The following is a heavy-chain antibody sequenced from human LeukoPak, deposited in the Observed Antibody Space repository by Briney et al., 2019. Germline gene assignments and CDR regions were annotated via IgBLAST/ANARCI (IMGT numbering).Heavy chain of an antibody. CDR1: GSTFSSYW. CDR2: INSDGSST. J-gene: IGHJ4*02. V-gene: IGHV3-74*01. Sequence: GGSLRLSCAASGSTFSSYWMHWVRQAPGKGLVWVSRINSDGSSTSYADSVKGRFTISRDNAKNTLYLQMNSLGAEDTAVYYFARVLRYFAWSNWGQGTLVTVSS. D-gene: IGHD3-9*01. CDR3: ARVLRYFAWSN.